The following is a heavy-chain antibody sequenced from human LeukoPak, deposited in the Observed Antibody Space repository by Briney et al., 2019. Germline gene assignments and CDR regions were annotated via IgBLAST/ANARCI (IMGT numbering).Heavy chain of an antibody. J-gene: IGHJ4*02. CDR3: ARIEYYYDSSGYYLPY. Sequence: ASVKVSCKASGYTFTGYYMHWVRQAPGQGLEWMGWINPNSGGTNYAQKFQGRVTMTRDTSISTAYMELSRLRSDDTAVYYCARIEYYYDSSGYYLPYWGQGTLVTVSS. D-gene: IGHD3-22*01. V-gene: IGHV1-2*02. CDR1: GYTFTGYY. CDR2: INPNSGGT.